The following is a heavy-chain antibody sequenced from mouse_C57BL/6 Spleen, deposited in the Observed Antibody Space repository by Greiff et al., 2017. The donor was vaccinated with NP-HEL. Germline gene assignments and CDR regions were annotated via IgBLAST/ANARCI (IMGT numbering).Heavy chain of an antibody. V-gene: IGHV1-4*01. D-gene: IGHD3-3*01. CDR1: GYTFTSYT. CDR2: INPSSGYT. CDR3: AREGTWAMDY. J-gene: IGHJ4*01. Sequence: QVHVKQSGAELARPGASVKMSCKASGYTFTSYTMHWVKQRPGQGLEWIGYINPSSGYTKYNQKFKDKATLTADKSSSTAYMQLSSLTSEYSAVYYCAREGTWAMDYWGQGTSVTVSS.